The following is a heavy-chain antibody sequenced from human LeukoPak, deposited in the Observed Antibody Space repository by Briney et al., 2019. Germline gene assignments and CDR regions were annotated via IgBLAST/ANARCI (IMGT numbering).Heavy chain of an antibody. CDR1: GYSLSDYW. CDR3: ARRGSFSYTDF. CDR2: IYPGDFDT. V-gene: IGHV5-51*01. Sequence: GESLKISCKGSGYSLSDYWIGWVRQTPGKGLEWMGMIYPGDFDTSYSPSFQGRVTISADKSISTAYLQWRSLQASDTVVYYCARRGSFSYTDFWGQGTLVTVSS. J-gene: IGHJ4*02. D-gene: IGHD1-26*01.